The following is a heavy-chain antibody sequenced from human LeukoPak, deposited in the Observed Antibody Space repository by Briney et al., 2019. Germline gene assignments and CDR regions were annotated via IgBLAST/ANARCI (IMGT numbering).Heavy chain of an antibody. Sequence: SETLSLTCTVSGGSISSGDYYWSWIRQPPGKGLEWIGYIYYSGSTYYNPSLKSRVTISVDMSKNQFSLKLSSVTAADTAVYYCARYCSGGSCYSVYFDYWGQGTLVTVSS. V-gene: IGHV4-30-4*08. J-gene: IGHJ4*02. CDR3: ARYCSGGSCYSVYFDY. D-gene: IGHD2-15*01. CDR2: IYYSGST. CDR1: GGSISSGDYY.